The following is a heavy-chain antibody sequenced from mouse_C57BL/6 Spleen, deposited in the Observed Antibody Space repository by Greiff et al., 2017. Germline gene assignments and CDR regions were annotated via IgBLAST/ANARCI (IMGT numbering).Heavy chain of an antibody. CDR1: GYTFTDYN. Sequence: VQLQQSGPELVKPGASVKIPCKASGYTFTDYNMDWVKQSHGKSLEWIGDINPNNGGTIYNQKFKGKATLTVDKSSSTAYMELRSLTSEDTAVYYWARKRAYYSHWYFDVWGTGTTVTVSS. CDR2: INPNNGGT. V-gene: IGHV1-18*01. J-gene: IGHJ1*03. CDR3: ARKRAYYSHWYFDV. D-gene: IGHD2-12*01.